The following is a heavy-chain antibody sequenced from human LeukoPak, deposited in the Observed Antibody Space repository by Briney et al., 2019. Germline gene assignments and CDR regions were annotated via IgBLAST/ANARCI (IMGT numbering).Heavy chain of an antibody. V-gene: IGHV3-48*01. Sequence: GGSLRLSCAASGFTFSSYSMNWVRQAPGEGLEWVSYISSSSSTIYYADSVKGRFTLSRDNAKNSLYLQMNSQRAEDTAVFYCARDTIFGVLPWGQGTLVTVSS. CDR2: ISSSSSTI. CDR3: ARDTIFGVLP. CDR1: GFTFSSYS. D-gene: IGHD3-3*01. J-gene: IGHJ5*02.